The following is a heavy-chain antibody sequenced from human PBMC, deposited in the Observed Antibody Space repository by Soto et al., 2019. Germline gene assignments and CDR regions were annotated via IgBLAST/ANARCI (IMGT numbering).Heavy chain of an antibody. J-gene: IGHJ6*02. V-gene: IGHV1-69*01. CDR2: IIPIFGTA. Sequence: QVQLVQSGAEVKKPGSSVKVYCNASGGTFSSYAISWVRQAPGQGREWMGGIIPIFGTANYAQKFQGRVTITADESTRTAYMELSSLRSEDTAVYYCAGGLWSSSPYGMDVWGQGTTVTVSS. CDR3: AGGLWSSSPYGMDV. CDR1: GGTFSSYA. D-gene: IGHD6-6*01.